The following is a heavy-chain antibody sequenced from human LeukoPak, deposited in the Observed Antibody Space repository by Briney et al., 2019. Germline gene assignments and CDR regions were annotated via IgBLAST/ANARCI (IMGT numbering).Heavy chain of an antibody. CDR3: AGGLGYARSY. V-gene: IGHV3-66*01. Sequence: PGGSLRLSCAASGFIFSSYAMSWVRQAPGKGLEWVSVTYSGGSTDYADSVKGRFTISRDNSKNTLYLQMNSLRVEDTAVYYCAGGLGYARSYWGQGTLVTVSS. CDR2: TYSGGST. D-gene: IGHD2-2*01. J-gene: IGHJ4*02. CDR1: GFIFSSYA.